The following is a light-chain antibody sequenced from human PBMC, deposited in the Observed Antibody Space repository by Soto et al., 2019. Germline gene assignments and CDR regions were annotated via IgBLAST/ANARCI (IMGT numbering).Light chain of an antibody. Sequence: QSALTQPPSVSAAPGRRVSISCPGSSSSIGAGYDVHWYQHLPGTAPKLLIYANNNRPSGVPDRFSGSKSGTSASLAITGLQAEDEADYYCQSYDSSRSPLYVFGTGTKVTVL. V-gene: IGLV1-40*01. J-gene: IGLJ1*01. CDR1: SSSIGAGYD. CDR3: QSYDSSRSPLYV. CDR2: ANN.